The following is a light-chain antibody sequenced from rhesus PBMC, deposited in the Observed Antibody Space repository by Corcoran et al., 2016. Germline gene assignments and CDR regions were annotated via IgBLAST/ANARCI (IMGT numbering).Light chain of an antibody. CDR3: QHYYSTPWT. CDR2: EAS. CDR1: QGITND. Sequence: DIQMTQSPSSLSASVGDRVTITCRASQGITNDLVWYQQKPGETPKLLIYEASSLQSGIPSRFSGSGSGTDFTLTISRLQPEYFATYYCQHYYSTPWTFGQGTKVEIK. V-gene: IGKV1-25*01. J-gene: IGKJ1*01.